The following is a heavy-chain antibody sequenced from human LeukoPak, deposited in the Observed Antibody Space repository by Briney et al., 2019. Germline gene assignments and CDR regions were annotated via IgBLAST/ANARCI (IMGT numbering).Heavy chain of an antibody. CDR1: VYTFTGYY. Sequence: ASVKVSCKASVYTFTGYYMHWVRQAPGQGLEWMGWINPNSGGTNYAQKFQGRVTMTRDTSISTAYMELSRLRSDDTAVYYCASAYCGGDCYRHWFDPWGQGTLVTVSS. V-gene: IGHV1-2*02. CDR3: ASAYCGGDCYRHWFDP. J-gene: IGHJ5*02. CDR2: INPNSGGT. D-gene: IGHD2-21*02.